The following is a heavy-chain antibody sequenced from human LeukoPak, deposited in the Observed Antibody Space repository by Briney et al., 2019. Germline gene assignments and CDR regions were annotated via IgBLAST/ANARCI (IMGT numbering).Heavy chain of an antibody. Sequence: AGGSLRLSCAASGFTFSSYAMSWVRQAPGKGLEWVSAISGSGGSTYYADSVKGRFTISRDNSKNTLYLQMNSLRAEDTAVYYCAISGDYYDSSGSWDYWGQGTLVTVSS. CDR1: GFTFSSYA. V-gene: IGHV3-23*01. D-gene: IGHD3-22*01. CDR2: ISGSGGST. J-gene: IGHJ4*02. CDR3: AISGDYYDSSGSWDY.